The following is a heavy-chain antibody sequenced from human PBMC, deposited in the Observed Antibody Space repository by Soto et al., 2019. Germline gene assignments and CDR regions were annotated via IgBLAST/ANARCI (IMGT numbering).Heavy chain of an antibody. CDR1: GGSISSGGYY. CDR3: ARYCSSTSCYNYFDY. Sequence: PSETLSLTCTVSGGSISSGGYYWSWIRQHPGKGLEWIGYIYYSGSTYYNPSLKSRVTISVDTSKNQFSLKLSSVTAADTAVYYCARYCSSTSCYNYFDYWGQGTLVPVSS. J-gene: IGHJ4*02. CDR2: IYYSGST. V-gene: IGHV4-31*03. D-gene: IGHD2-2*02.